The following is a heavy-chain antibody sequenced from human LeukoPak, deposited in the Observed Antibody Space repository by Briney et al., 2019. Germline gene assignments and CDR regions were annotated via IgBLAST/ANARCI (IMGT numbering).Heavy chain of an antibody. CDR1: GFTFSSYA. D-gene: IGHD1-26*01. J-gene: IGHJ6*03. V-gene: IGHV3-23*01. CDR3: AKGRDSGSYYYMDV. CDR2: VSGSGGST. Sequence: GGSLRLSCAASGFTFSSYAMSWVRQAPGKGLEWVSSVSGSGGSTYYADSVKGRFTISRDTSKNTLYLQMNSLRAEDTAVYYCAKGRDSGSYYYMDVWGKGTTVTVSS.